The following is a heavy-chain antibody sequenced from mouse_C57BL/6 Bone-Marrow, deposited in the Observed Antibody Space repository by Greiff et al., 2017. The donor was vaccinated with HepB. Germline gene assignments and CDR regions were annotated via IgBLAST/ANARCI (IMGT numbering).Heavy chain of an antibody. CDR2: IYPRSGNT. V-gene: IGHV1-81*01. J-gene: IGHJ3*01. Sequence: QVQLKESGAELARPGASVKLSCKASGYTFTSYGISWVKQRTGQGLEWIGEIYPRSGNTYYNEKFKGKATLTADKSSSTAYMELRSLTSEDSAVYFCANLRPVFAYWGQGTLVTVSA. D-gene: IGHD1-2*01. CDR3: ANLRPVFAY. CDR1: GYTFTSYG.